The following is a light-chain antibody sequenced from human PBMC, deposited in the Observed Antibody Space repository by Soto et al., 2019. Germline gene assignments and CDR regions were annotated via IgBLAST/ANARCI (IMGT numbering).Light chain of an antibody. V-gene: IGKV1-39*01. Sequence: DIQMTQSPSSLSASVGDRVTITCRASQSISSYLNWYQQKPGKAPKLLIYAASSLQSGVPSRFSGSGSGTDFTLTISSLQPEDFATYYCQQSYSTPRVTCGGGTKVDIK. J-gene: IGKJ4*01. CDR2: AAS. CDR3: QQSYSTPRVT. CDR1: QSISSY.